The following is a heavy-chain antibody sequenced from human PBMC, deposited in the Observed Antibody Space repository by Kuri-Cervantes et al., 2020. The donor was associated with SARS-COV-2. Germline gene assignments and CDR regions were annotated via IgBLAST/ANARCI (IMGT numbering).Heavy chain of an antibody. Sequence: GESLKISCAASGFTFSGSAMHWVRQASGKGLEWVGRIRSKANSYATAYAASVKGRFTISRDDSKNTAYLQMNSLKTEDTAVYYRTMGDWFDPWGQGTLVTVSS. CDR3: TMGDWFDP. V-gene: IGHV3-73*01. D-gene: IGHD3-16*01. CDR1: GFTFSGSA. CDR2: IRSKANSYAT. J-gene: IGHJ5*02.